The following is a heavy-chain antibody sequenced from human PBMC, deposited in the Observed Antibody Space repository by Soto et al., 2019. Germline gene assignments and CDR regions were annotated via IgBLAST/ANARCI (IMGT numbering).Heavy chain of an antibody. CDR2: IYYSGST. D-gene: IGHD4-4*01. CDR3: ASLVLQLGYYYGMDV. J-gene: IGHJ6*02. V-gene: IGHV4-61*01. CDR1: GGSVSSGSYY. Sequence: SETLSLICAVSGGSVSSGSYYWSWLRQPPGKGLEWIGYIYYSGSTNYNPSLKSRVTISVDTSKNQFSLKLSSVTAADTAVYYCASLVLQLGYYYGMDVWGQGTTVTVSS.